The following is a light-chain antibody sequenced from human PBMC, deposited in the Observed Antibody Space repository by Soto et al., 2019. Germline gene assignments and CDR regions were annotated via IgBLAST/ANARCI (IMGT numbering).Light chain of an antibody. J-gene: IGKJ1*01. Sequence: AIRMTQSPSSLSASVGDRVTITCRASQAIRNDLGWYQQRPGKAPKLLIYAASTLQTGVPSRFSGSGSGTDFTLTISSLQPEDFATYYCQHYNSYGTFGQGTKVDIK. CDR2: AAS. V-gene: IGKV1-6*01. CDR1: QAIRND. CDR3: QHYNSYGT.